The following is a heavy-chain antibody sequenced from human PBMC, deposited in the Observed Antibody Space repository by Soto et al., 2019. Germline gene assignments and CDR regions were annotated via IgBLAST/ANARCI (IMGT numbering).Heavy chain of an antibody. CDR3: TTGGNCGGDCYFADAFDI. D-gene: IGHD2-21*02. CDR2: IKSKTDGGTT. CDR1: GFSLSNAW. V-gene: IGHV3-15*01. Sequence: GILRLSCAAAGFSLSNAWMGWVRQAPGKGLEWVGRIKSKTDGGTTDYAAPVKGRFTISRDDSKNTLYLQMNSLKTEDTAVYYCTTGGNCGGDCYFADAFDIWGQGTMVTVSS. J-gene: IGHJ3*02.